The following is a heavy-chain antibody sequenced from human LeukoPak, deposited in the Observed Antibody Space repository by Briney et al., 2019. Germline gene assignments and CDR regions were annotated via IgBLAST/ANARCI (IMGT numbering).Heavy chain of an antibody. CDR3: ARPTYYDILTGYYTYYYYYGMDV. V-gene: IGHV3-48*04. CDR1: GFTFSSYS. Sequence: PGGSLRLSCAASGFTFSSYSMNWVRQAPGKGLEWVSYISSSSSTIYYADSVKGRFTISRDNAKNSLYLQMNSLRAEDTAVYYCARPTYYDILTGYYTYYYYYGMDVWGQGTTVTVSS. J-gene: IGHJ6*02. D-gene: IGHD3-9*01. CDR2: ISSSSSTI.